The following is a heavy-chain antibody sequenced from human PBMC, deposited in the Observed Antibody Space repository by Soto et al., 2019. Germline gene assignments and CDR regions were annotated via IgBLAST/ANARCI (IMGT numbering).Heavy chain of an antibody. V-gene: IGHV3-23*01. J-gene: IGHJ4*02. Sequence: GGSLRLSCAGSRFTFSNYAMSWVRQAPGKGLEWVSAISSAVNTYYADSVKGRFTISRDNSKNTLSLQMNSLRAEDTAVYYCAKQVRDGTSSPYYFDYWGQGTLVTVSS. D-gene: IGHD6-6*01. CDR3: AKQVRDGTSSPYYFDY. CDR2: ISSAVNT. CDR1: RFTFSNYA.